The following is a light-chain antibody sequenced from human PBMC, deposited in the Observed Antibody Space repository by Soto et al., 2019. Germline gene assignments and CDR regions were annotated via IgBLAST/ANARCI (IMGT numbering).Light chain of an antibody. CDR3: QQYDDSLLT. V-gene: IGKV3D-15*02. CDR1: QSISDT. J-gene: IGKJ4*01. CDR2: GAS. Sequence: EIVMTQSPATLSVSPGGGATLSCRASQSISDTLAWYQQKPGQAPRLLIYGASKRATGIPDRFSGSGSGTDFTLTISRLEPEDFAVYYCQQYDDSLLTFGGGTKVDIK.